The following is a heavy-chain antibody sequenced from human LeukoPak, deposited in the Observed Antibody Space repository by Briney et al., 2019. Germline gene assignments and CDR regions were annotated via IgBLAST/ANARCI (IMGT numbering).Heavy chain of an antibody. CDR3: ARGLIQLWFFDY. Sequence: PGGSLRLSCAASGFTFSSYAMHWVRQAPGKGLEWVAVISYDGSNKYYADSVKGRFTISRDNSKNTPYLQMNSLRAEDTAVYYCARGLIQLWFFDYWGQGTLVTVSS. J-gene: IGHJ4*02. V-gene: IGHV3-30*04. D-gene: IGHD5-18*01. CDR1: GFTFSSYA. CDR2: ISYDGSNK.